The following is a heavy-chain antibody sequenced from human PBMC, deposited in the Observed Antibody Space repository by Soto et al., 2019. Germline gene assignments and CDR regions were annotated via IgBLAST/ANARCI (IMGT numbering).Heavy chain of an antibody. J-gene: IGHJ4*02. V-gene: IGHV1-18*01. D-gene: IGHD2-8*01. CDR2: ISAYNGNT. Sequence: ASVKVSCKASGYTFTSYGISWVRQVPGQGLEWMGWISAYNGNTNYAQKLQGRVTMTTDTSTSTAYMELRSLRSDDTAVYYCARDDIVLMVYAMAPGAYWGQGTLVTVSS. CDR1: GYTFTSYG. CDR3: ARDDIVLMVYAMAPGAY.